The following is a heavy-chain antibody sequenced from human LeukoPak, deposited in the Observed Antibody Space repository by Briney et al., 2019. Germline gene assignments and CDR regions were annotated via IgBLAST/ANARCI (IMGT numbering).Heavy chain of an antibody. CDR1: GGSINSGGYY. V-gene: IGHV4-31*03. CDR3: AAHSSSWPLSFDY. J-gene: IGHJ4*02. Sequence: TSETLSLTCTVSGGSINSGGYYWSWIRQHPGKGLEWIGYIYYSGSTYYNPSLKSRVTISVDTSKNQFSLKLSSVTAADTAVYYCAAHSSSWPLSFDYWGQGTLVTVSS. CDR2: IYYSGST. D-gene: IGHD6-13*01.